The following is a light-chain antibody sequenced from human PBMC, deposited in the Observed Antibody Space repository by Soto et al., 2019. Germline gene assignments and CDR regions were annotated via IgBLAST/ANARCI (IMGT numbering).Light chain of an antibody. CDR1: QSVSSN. Sequence: EIVMTQSPATLSVSPGERATLSCRASQSVSSNLAWYQQKPGQAPRLLIYAASTRATGIPARFSGSGSGTEFTLTISSLQSEDCAVYYCQHYNNWPPEYTCGQGTKLQIK. CDR3: QHYNNWPPEYT. J-gene: IGKJ2*01. V-gene: IGKV3-15*01. CDR2: AAS.